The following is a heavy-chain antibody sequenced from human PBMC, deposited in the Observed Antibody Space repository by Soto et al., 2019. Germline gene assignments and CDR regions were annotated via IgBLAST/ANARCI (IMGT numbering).Heavy chain of an antibody. V-gene: IGHV4-31*03. Sequence: PSETLSLTCTVSGGSISSGGYYWSWIRQHPGKGLEWIGYIYYSGSTYYTPSLKSRVTISVDASKNQFSLKLSSVTAADTAVYYCARDYIVGATDYYYGMDVWGQGTTVTVSS. J-gene: IGHJ6*02. CDR1: GGSISSGGYY. CDR3: ARDYIVGATDYYYGMDV. CDR2: IYYSGST. D-gene: IGHD1-26*01.